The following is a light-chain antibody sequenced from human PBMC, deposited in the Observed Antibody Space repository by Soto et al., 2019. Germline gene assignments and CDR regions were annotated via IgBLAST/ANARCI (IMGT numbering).Light chain of an antibody. J-gene: IGLJ3*02. CDR1: SSDVGSYNL. V-gene: IGLV2-14*02. Sequence: QSALTQPASVSGSPGQSITISCTGTSSDVGSYNLVSWYQQHPGKAPKLMIYEDSKRPSGVSNRFSGSKSGNTASLTISGLQTEDEADYYCLSYTITSVLVFGGGTKVTVL. CDR3: LSYTITSVLV. CDR2: EDS.